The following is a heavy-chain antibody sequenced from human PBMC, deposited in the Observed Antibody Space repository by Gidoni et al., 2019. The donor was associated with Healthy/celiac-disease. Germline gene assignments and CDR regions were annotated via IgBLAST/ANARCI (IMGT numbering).Heavy chain of an antibody. CDR3: ARRLVPLCSGGSCYSYYGMDV. Sequence: VQLVQSGAEVKKPGESLRISCKGSGYSFTSYWLSWVRQMLGNVLEWMGRIDPSDPYNKYSTSFQGHVTISADKSISTAYLQWSSLKASDTAMYYCARRLVPLCSGGSCYSYYGMDVWGQGTTVTVSS. J-gene: IGHJ6*02. CDR1: GYSFTSYW. D-gene: IGHD2-15*01. V-gene: IGHV5-10-1*01. CDR2: IDPSDPYN.